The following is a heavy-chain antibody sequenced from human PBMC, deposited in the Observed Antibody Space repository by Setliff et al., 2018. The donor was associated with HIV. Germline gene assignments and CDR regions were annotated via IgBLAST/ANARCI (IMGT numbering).Heavy chain of an antibody. CDR3: ATKVYCTNGVCLDAFDI. CDR1: GYTFTGYF. J-gene: IGHJ3*02. Sequence: ASVKVSCKASGYTFTGYFIHWVRQAPGQGLEWMGRIIPNSAVTNYAQKFQGRVTMTRDTSISTAYMELSRLRSDDTAVYYCATKVYCTNGVCLDAFDIWGQGTMVTVSS. D-gene: IGHD2-8*01. CDR2: IIPNSAVT. V-gene: IGHV1-2*06.